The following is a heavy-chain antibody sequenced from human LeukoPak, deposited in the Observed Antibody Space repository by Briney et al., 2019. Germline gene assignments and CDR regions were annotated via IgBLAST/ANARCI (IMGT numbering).Heavy chain of an antibody. V-gene: IGHV4-34*01. D-gene: IGHD1-20*01. CDR2: INHSGST. CDR1: GGSFSGYY. CDR3: ARGGYNWNDPAFDY. J-gene: IGHJ4*02. Sequence: SETLSLTCAVYGGSFSGYYWSWIRQPPGKGLEWIGEINHSGSTNYNPSLKSRVTISVDTSKNQFSLKLSSVTAADTAVYYCARGGYNWNDPAFDYWGQGTLVTVSS.